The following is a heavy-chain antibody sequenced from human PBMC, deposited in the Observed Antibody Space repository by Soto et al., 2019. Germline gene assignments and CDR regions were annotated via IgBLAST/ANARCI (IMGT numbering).Heavy chain of an antibody. D-gene: IGHD6-19*01. CDR1: GYTFTSYA. J-gene: IGHJ4*02. CDR2: INAGNGNT. V-gene: IGHV1-3*05. Sequence: QVQLVQSGAEEKKPGASVKVSCKASGYTFTSYAMHWVRQAPGQRLEWMGWINAGNGNTKYSQKFQGRVTITSDTSASTVYMELSSLRSEETAVYYCARVSGWYFLDYWGQGPLVTVSS. CDR3: ARVSGWYFLDY.